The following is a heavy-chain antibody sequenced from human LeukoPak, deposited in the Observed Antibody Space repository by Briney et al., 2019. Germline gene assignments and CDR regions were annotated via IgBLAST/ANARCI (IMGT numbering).Heavy chain of an antibody. CDR1: GGTFSSYA. J-gene: IGHJ6*04. CDR3: ARQTVQLERYYYGMDV. Sequence: SVKVSCKASGGTFSSYAISWVRQAPGQGLEWMGGVIPIFGTANYAQKFQGRVTITADESTSTAYMELSSLRSEDTAVYYCARQTVQLERYYYGMDVWGKGTTVTVSS. CDR2: VIPIFGTA. V-gene: IGHV1-69*01. D-gene: IGHD1-1*01.